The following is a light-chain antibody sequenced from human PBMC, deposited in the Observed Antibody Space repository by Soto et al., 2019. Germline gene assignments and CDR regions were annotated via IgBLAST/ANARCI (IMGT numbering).Light chain of an antibody. V-gene: IGKV3-11*01. CDR3: QQRSDWPPTWT. J-gene: IGKJ1*01. Sequence: EIVLAQSPGTLSLSPGDTATLSCRASQSVGVSLAWDQQKPGQPPRLLVYDVSNRATGIPARFSGSGSETDFTLTISTLEPEDFAVYYCQQRSDWPPTWTFGQGTKVEI. CDR2: DVS. CDR1: QSVGVS.